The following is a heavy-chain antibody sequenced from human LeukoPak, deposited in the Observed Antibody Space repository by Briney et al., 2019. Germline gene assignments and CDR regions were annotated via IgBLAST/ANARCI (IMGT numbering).Heavy chain of an antibody. V-gene: IGHV3-9*01. D-gene: IGHD6-19*01. CDR2: ISWNSGSI. CDR3: ARDLLEYSSGWTNPYGMDV. CDR1: GFTFDDYA. Sequence: PGGSLRLSCAASGFTFDDYAMHWVRQAPGKGLEWVSGISWNSGSIGYADSVKGRFTISRDNAKNTLYLQMNSLRAEDTAVYYCARDLLEYSSGWTNPYGMDVWGQGTTVTVSS. J-gene: IGHJ6*02.